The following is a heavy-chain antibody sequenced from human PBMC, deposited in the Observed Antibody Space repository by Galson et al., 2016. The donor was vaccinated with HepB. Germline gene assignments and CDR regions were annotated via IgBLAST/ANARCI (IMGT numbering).Heavy chain of an antibody. J-gene: IGHJ4*02. CDR3: ARLIYSSGWYVGFDY. V-gene: IGHV2-70*11. Sequence: PALVKPTQTLTLTCTFSGFSLSTSGMFINWIRQPPGKALEWLARIDWDDDKYYSTSLKTRLTISRDTSKNQVVLRMTSMDPVDTGTYYCARLIYSSGWYVGFDYWGQGTLVTVSS. CDR2: IDWDDDK. CDR1: GFSLSTSGMF. D-gene: IGHD6-19*01.